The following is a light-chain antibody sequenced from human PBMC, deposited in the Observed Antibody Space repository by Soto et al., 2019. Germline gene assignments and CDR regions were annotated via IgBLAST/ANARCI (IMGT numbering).Light chain of an antibody. CDR2: GAT. CDR3: QQYNNWPT. J-gene: IGKJ1*01. Sequence: EIVMTQSPATLSVSRGEIATLSCRASQSVSTNLAWYQQKPGQAPRLLIYGATTKATGMPARFSGSGSGTEFHLTISSLQSEDFAVYSCQQYNNWPTFGQGTKV. CDR1: QSVSTN. V-gene: IGKV3-15*01.